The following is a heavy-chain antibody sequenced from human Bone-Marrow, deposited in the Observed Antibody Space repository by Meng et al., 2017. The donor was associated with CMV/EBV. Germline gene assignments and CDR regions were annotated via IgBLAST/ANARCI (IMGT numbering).Heavy chain of an antibody. CDR2: IRYDGSNA. CDR3: ARDRNIAALAPIDGVDV. D-gene: IGHD6-13*01. Sequence: GESLKISCAASGFTFSSYAMSWVRQAPGKGLEWVAFIRYDGSNAYYADSVRGRFTKTRDNSKDTAFLQMNSLRGEDTAVYYCARDRNIAALAPIDGVDVWGQGTTVTVSS. V-gene: IGHV3-30*02. CDR1: GFTFSSYA. J-gene: IGHJ6*02.